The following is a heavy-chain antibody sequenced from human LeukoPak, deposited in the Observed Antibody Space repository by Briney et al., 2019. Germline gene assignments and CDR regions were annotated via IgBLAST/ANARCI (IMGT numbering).Heavy chain of an antibody. Sequence: TSETLSLTCTVSGGSISSYYWSWIRQPPGKGLEWIGYIYYSGSTYYNPSLKSRVTISVDTSKNQFSLKLSSVTAADTAVYYCASLGYCSSTSCYGGWYFDLWGRGTLVTVSS. CDR2: IYYSGST. J-gene: IGHJ2*01. D-gene: IGHD2-2*01. V-gene: IGHV4-59*08. CDR1: GGSISSYY. CDR3: ASLGYCSSTSCYGGWYFDL.